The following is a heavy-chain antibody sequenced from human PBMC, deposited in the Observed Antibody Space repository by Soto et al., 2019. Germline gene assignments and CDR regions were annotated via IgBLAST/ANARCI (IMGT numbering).Heavy chain of an antibody. J-gene: IGHJ3*02. Sequence: GGSLRLSCAASGFTFSDHYMDWVRQAPGKGLEWVGRTRNKANSYTAEYAASVKGRFTISRDDSKNSLYLQMNSLKTEDTAVYYCAGVSDYDFWSGDAFDIWGQGTMVTVSS. CDR3: AGVSDYDFWSGDAFDI. V-gene: IGHV3-72*01. D-gene: IGHD3-3*01. CDR2: TRNKANSYTA. CDR1: GFTFSDHY.